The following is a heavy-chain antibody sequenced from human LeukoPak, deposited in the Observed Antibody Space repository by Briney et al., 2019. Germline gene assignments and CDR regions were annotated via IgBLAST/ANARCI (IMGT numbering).Heavy chain of an antibody. D-gene: IGHD5-12*01. V-gene: IGHV1-2*02. CDR2: INPNSGGT. Sequence: ASVKVSCKASGYTFTGYYMHWVRQAPGQGLEWMGWINPNSGGTNYAQKFQGRVTMTRDTSISTAYMELSRLRSDDTAVYYCARVGGAYDSNGGYWGQGTLVTVSS. J-gene: IGHJ4*02. CDR1: GYTFTGYY. CDR3: ARVGGAYDSNGGY.